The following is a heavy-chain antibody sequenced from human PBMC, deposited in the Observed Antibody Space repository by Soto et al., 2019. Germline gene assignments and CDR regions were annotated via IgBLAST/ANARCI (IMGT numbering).Heavy chain of an antibody. V-gene: IGHV3-23*01. CDR1: GLTFSIYG. J-gene: IGHJ4*02. D-gene: IGHD1-26*01. CDR3: AKMVGSSPLEY. CDR2: ISGSGSNA. Sequence: GGSLRLSCAVSGLTFSIYGMSWVRQAPGKGLEWASTISGSGSNAYYADSVKGRFGISRDNSKNTLYLQMNSLRAEDTAVYYCAKMVGSSPLEYWGQGTLVTVSS.